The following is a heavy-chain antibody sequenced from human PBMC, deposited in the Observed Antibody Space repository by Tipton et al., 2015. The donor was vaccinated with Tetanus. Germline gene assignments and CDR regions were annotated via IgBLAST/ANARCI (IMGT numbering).Heavy chain of an antibody. CDR3: ARHRAGTFASWFDP. V-gene: IGHV5-51*01. J-gene: IGHJ5*02. CDR1: GYSFSGYW. D-gene: IGHD2/OR15-2a*01. Sequence: QLVQSGAEVKKAGESLKISCKGSGYSFSGYWIGWVRQMPGKGLEWMAIIYPGDSDASYSASFQGQVTISADKSISTAYLQWSSLKASDTAMYYCARHRAGTFASWFDPWGQGTLVTVSS. CDR2: IYPGDSDA.